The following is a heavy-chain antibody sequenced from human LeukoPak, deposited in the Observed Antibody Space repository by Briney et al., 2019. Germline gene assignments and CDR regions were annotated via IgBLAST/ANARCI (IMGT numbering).Heavy chain of an antibody. CDR1: GGSISSSSYY. Sequence: PSETLSLTCTVSGGSISSSSYYWGWIRQPPGKGLEWIGSIYYSGSTYYNPSLKSRVTISVDTSKNQFSLKLSPVTAADTAVYYCAIYYYDSSGRGYWGQGTLVTVSS. CDR2: IYYSGST. CDR3: AIYYYDSSGRGY. D-gene: IGHD3-22*01. V-gene: IGHV4-39*01. J-gene: IGHJ4*02.